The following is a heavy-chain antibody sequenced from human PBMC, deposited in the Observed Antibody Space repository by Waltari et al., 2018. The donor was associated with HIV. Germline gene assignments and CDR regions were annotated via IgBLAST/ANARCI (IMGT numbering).Heavy chain of an antibody. V-gene: IGHV3-53*01. CDR1: GSAVINNY. J-gene: IGHJ4*02. Sequence: EVQLVESGGGLIQPGGSLRLACAASGSAVINNYFSWARQAPGKGLEWVSLIYSNATTYYADSVKGRFTISRDNSKNTLYLQMNSLRADDTTVYFCATVLVRTSWVITTAPFDYWGQGTLVTVSS. D-gene: IGHD3-22*01. CDR2: IYSNATT. CDR3: ATVLVRTSWVITTAPFDY.